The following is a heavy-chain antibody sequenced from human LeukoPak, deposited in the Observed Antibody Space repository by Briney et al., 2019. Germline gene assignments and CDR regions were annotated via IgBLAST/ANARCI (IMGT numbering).Heavy chain of an antibody. V-gene: IGHV3-30-3*01. CDR3: ARVEKYSSGWYD. J-gene: IGHJ4*02. Sequence: QPGGSLRLSCAASGFTFSSYAMHWVRQAPGKGLGGVAVISYDGSNKYYADSVKGRFTISRDNSKNTLYLQMNSLRAEDTAVYYCARVEKYSSGWYDWGQGTLVTVSS. CDR1: GFTFSSYA. CDR2: ISYDGSNK. D-gene: IGHD6-19*01.